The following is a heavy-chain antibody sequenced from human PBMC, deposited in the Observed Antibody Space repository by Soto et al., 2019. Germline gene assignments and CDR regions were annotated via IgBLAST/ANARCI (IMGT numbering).Heavy chain of an antibody. CDR2: IYSGGST. CDR3: ARSRPVVGDYYDYGMDF. CDR1: GVTVSSTY. D-gene: IGHD3-16*01. V-gene: IGHV3-53*01. J-gene: IGHJ6*02. Sequence: EVQLVYSGGGLRQPGGSLRLSCAASGVTVSSTYMSWVRQAPGNGRVWSSAIYSGGSTYYADSVKGGFTISREDTKRPLDLQINRPRFEATTVYYFARSRPVVGDYYDYGMDFWGQGTTVTV.